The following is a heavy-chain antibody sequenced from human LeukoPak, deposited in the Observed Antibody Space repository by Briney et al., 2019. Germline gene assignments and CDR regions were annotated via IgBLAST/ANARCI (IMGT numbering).Heavy chain of an antibody. Sequence: SGTLSLTCTVSGGSISSYYWSWIRQPPGKGLEWIGYIYYSGSTNYNPSLKSRVTISVDTSKNQFSLKLSSVTAADTAVYYCARVPAAREPIDYWGQGTLVTVSS. V-gene: IGHV4-59*01. D-gene: IGHD2-2*01. CDR2: IYYSGST. CDR1: GGSISSYY. J-gene: IGHJ4*02. CDR3: ARVPAAREPIDY.